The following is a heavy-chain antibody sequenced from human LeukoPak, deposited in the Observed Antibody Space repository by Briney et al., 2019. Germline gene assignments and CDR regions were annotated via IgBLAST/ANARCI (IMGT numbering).Heavy chain of an antibody. Sequence: SETLSLTCAVYGGSFSGYYWSWIRQPPGKGLEWIGEINHSGSTNYNPSLKSRVTISVDTSKNQFSLKLSSVNAADTAVYYCARGCHDRKAEIVVVVAPRCRGEAPFDYWGQGTLVTVSS. V-gene: IGHV4-34*01. J-gene: IGHJ4*02. CDR1: GGSFSGYY. D-gene: IGHD2-15*01. CDR2: INHSGST. CDR3: ARGCHDRKAEIVVVVAPRCRGEAPFDY.